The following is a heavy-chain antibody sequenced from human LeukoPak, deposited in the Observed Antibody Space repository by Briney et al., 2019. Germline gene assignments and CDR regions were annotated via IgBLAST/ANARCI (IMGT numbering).Heavy chain of an antibody. J-gene: IGHJ4*02. Sequence: GGSLRLSCAASGFTFSSYAMSWVRQAPGKGLEWVSAISGSGGSTYYADSVKGRFTISRDNSKNTLYLQMNSLRAEDTAVYSCAKLLGYCSSTSCYAVDYWGQGTLVTVPS. CDR3: AKLLGYCSSTSCYAVDY. CDR2: ISGSGGST. CDR1: GFTFSSYA. D-gene: IGHD2-2*01. V-gene: IGHV3-23*01.